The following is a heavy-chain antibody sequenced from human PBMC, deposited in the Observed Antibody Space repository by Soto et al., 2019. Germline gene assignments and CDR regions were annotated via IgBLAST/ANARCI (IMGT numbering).Heavy chain of an antibody. CDR1: GYTFTGYY. D-gene: IGHD3-10*01. J-gene: IGHJ6*03. CDR2: INPNSGGT. V-gene: IGHV1-2*04. CDR3: ARGGGGITMVRGVIPEGLYYYYYYMDV. Sequence: ASVKVSCKASGYTFTGYYMHWVRQATGQGLEWMGWINPNSGGTNYAQKFQGWVTMTRDTSISTAYMELSRLRSDDTAVYYCARGGGGITMVRGVIPEGLYYYYYYMDVWGKGTTVTVSS.